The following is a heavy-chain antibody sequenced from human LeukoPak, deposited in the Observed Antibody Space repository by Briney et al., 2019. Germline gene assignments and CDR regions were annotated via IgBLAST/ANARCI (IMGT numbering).Heavy chain of an antibody. Sequence: GGSLRLSCAASGFTFTTYGMHWVRQAPGKGLEWVAFIRSDGSIEYYADSVKGRFTISRDNSKNMLYLQMNSLKREDTAVYCCAKGVPAAYFDYWGQGTLVSVSS. CDR1: GFTFTTYG. CDR2: IRSDGSIE. CDR3: AKGVPAAYFDY. V-gene: IGHV3-30*02. D-gene: IGHD2-21*01. J-gene: IGHJ4*02.